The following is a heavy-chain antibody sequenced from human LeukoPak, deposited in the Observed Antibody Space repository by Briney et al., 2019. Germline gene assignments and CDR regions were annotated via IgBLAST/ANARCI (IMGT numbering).Heavy chain of an antibody. Sequence: GASVEVSCTASGYTFTGYYMHWVRQAPGQGLEWMGWINPNSGGTNYAQKFQGRVTMTRDTSISTAYMELSRLRSDDTAVYYCARANKEWELLTSGTDYFDYWGQGTLVTVSS. D-gene: IGHD1-26*01. V-gene: IGHV1-2*02. CDR1: GYTFTGYY. J-gene: IGHJ4*02. CDR2: INPNSGGT. CDR3: ARANKEWELLTSGTDYFDY.